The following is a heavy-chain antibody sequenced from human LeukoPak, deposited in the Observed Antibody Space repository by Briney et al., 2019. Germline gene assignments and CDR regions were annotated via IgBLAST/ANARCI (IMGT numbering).Heavy chain of an antibody. V-gene: IGHV3-30*02. CDR3: AKIHLRYCSGGSCYTPFDY. J-gene: IGHJ4*02. D-gene: IGHD2-15*01. CDR1: GFTFSSYG. CDR2: IRYDGSNK. Sequence: PGGSLRLSCAASGFTFSSYGMHWVRQAPGKGLEWVAFIRYDGSNKYYADSVKGRFTISRDNSKNTPYLQMNSLRAEDTAVYYCAKIHLRYCSGGSCYTPFDYWGQGTLVTVSS.